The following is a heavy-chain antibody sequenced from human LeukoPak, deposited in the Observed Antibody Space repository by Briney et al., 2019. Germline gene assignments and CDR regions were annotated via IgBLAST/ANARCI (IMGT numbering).Heavy chain of an antibody. CDR2: TYYKLKWYN. V-gene: IGHV6-1*01. J-gene: IGHJ5*02. CDR1: GDSVSDSSVS. D-gene: IGHD1-26*01. CDR3: AKSGIVGSSGFGP. Sequence: SQTLSLTCAISGDSVSDSSVSWNWIRQSPSRGLEWLGRTYYKLKWYNDYAPSMKSRITINPDTSKNQFSLELNSVTPDDTAMYYCAKSGIVGSSGFGPWGQGTLVTVSS.